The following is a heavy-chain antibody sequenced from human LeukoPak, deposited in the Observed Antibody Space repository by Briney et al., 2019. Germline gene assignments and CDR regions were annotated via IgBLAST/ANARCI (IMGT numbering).Heavy chain of an antibody. Sequence: GRSLRLSCAASGFTFSSSTMNWVRQDPGQGLEWVSSISSSSSNTHYADSVKGRFTISRDNAKNSLYLQMNSLRDEDTAVYYCVYGDNRGYWGQGTLVTVSS. D-gene: IGHD4-17*01. V-gene: IGHV3-21*01. CDR2: ISSSSSNT. J-gene: IGHJ4*02. CDR3: VYGDNRGY. CDR1: GFTFSSST.